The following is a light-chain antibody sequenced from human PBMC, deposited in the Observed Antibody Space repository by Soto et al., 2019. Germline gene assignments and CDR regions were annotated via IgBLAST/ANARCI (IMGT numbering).Light chain of an antibody. Sequence: QSVLTQPPSASGTPGQTVTISCSGSRSNIGTNTVTWYRHLPGTAPKLLIHRNHQRPSGVPDRFSVSKSGASASLAISGLQSEDEADYYCAGWDDSLNGVVFGGGTKSPS. CDR3: AGWDDSLNGVV. CDR1: RSNIGTNT. V-gene: IGLV1-44*01. J-gene: IGLJ2*01. CDR2: RNH.